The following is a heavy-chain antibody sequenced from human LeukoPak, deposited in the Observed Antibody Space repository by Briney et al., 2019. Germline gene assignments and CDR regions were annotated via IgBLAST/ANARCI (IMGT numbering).Heavy chain of an antibody. V-gene: IGHV3-7*01. D-gene: IGHD1-14*01. J-gene: IGHJ4*02. CDR1: GFTFSGHW. CDR2: INQGGSGK. Sequence: GGSLRLSCAASGFTFSGHWMSWVRQAPGKGLEWVANINQGGSGKYYVDSMKGRFTISRDNANNLLYLQMNSLRGEDTAVYYCTRDRSRAEDDWGQGTLVTVSS. CDR3: TRDRSRAEDD.